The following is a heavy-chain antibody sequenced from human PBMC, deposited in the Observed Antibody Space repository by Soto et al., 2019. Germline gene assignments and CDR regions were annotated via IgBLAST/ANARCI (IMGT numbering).Heavy chain of an antibody. J-gene: IGHJ6*03. CDR1: QFTFSNFA. V-gene: IGHV3-74*01. CDR2: VYGDGSST. D-gene: IGHD3-3*01. Sequence: PGGSLRLSCAASQFTFSNFAMIWVRQAPGKGLEWVSRVYGDGSSTTHADSVRGRFTISRDNTKNTLYLQMNSLRAEDTAVYYCTRDAYYDFWSGYSAYYYYYMDVWGKGTTVTVS. CDR3: TRDAYYDFWSGYSAYYYYYMDV.